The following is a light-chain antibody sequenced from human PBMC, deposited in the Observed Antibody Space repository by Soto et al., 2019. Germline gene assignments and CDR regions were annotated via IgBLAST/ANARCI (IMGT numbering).Light chain of an antibody. CDR1: QSVSSSY. CDR3: QQYGTSVT. V-gene: IGKV3-20*01. CDR2: GAS. Sequence: EIVLTQSPGTLSLSPGERATLSCRASQSVSSSYLAWYQQKPGQAPRLLIYGASSRATGIPDRFSGSGSGTDFTLTISRLEPEDFAVYYCQQYGTSVTFGQGTXVDSK. J-gene: IGKJ1*01.